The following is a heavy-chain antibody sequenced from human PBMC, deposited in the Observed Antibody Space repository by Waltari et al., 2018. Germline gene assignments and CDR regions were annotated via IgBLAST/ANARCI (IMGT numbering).Heavy chain of an antibody. CDR3: ARVRASGGNSAFDI. J-gene: IGHJ3*02. CDR2: INPYNGNT. CDR1: GYNFGPYG. V-gene: IGHV1-18*01. D-gene: IGHD1-1*01. Sequence: QGQLLQSGAEVKKPGASVTVSCKASGYNFGPYGISWVRQAPGQGLEWMGWINPYNGNTNYAQMVQDRVTLTTDTSTSTAYMELRSLTAADTAVYYCARVRASGGNSAFDIWGQGTMVTVSS.